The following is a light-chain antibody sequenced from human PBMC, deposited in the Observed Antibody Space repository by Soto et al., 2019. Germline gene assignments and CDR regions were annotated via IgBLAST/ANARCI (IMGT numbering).Light chain of an antibody. Sequence: QSVLTQPASVSGSPGQSITISCTGTSSDDGGYNYVSWYQQHPGKAPKLMIFEVSNRPSGVSNRFSGSKSGNTASLTISGLQAADEADYYCSSYTSSSTLVVFGTGTKLTVL. CDR2: EVS. CDR3: SSYTSSSTLVV. CDR1: SSDDGGYNY. V-gene: IGLV2-14*01. J-gene: IGLJ1*01.